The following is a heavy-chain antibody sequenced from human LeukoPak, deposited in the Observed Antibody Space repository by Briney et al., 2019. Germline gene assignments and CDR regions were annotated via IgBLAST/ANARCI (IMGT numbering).Heavy chain of an antibody. Sequence: PGGSLRLSCAASGFTFSSYAMHWVRQAPGKGLEWVAVISYDGSNKYYADSVKGRFTISRDNSKNTLYLQMNSLRAEDTAVYYCAKDLGIVGATTGGFDYWGQGTLVTVSS. V-gene: IGHV3-30-3*01. CDR1: GFTFSSYA. CDR2: ISYDGSNK. CDR3: AKDLGIVGATTGGFDY. J-gene: IGHJ4*02. D-gene: IGHD1-26*01.